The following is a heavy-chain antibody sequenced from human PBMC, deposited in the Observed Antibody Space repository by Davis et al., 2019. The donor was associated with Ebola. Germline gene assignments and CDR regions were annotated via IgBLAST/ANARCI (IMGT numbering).Heavy chain of an antibody. D-gene: IGHD6-19*01. Sequence: GESLKISCAASGFTFSSYSMNWVRQAPGKGLEWVSSISSSSSYIYYADSVKGRFTISRDNAKNSLYLQMNSLRAEDTAVYYCARDGVAVAGTYYYYYMDVWGKGTTVTVSS. CDR2: ISSSSSYI. CDR3: ARDGVAVAGTYYYYYMDV. V-gene: IGHV3-21*01. CDR1: GFTFSSYS. J-gene: IGHJ6*03.